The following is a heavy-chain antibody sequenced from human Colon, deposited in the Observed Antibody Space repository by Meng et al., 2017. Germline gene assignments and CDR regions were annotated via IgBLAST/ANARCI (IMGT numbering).Heavy chain of an antibody. V-gene: IGHV3-33*01. CDR3: ARGFIAATGLYFDY. CDR2: ITYDGRST. CDR1: GFTFSSYG. J-gene: IGHJ4*02. D-gene: IGHD6-13*01. Sequence: QVQLVDAGGGVVQAGRSLRLSCAASGFTFSSYGMHWVRQAPGKGLEWVAAITYDGRSTYYADSEKGRFTISRDNSKNTLYLQMNSLRAEDTAVYYCARGFIAATGLYFDYWGQGTLVTVSS.